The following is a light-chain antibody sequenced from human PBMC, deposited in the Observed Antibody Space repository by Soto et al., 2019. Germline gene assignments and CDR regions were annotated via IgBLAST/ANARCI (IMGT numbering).Light chain of an antibody. CDR1: QSVSSSS. CDR3: HQYGSSPRT. J-gene: IGKJ1*01. V-gene: IGKV3-20*01. Sequence: EIVLTQSPGTLSLSPGDRATLSCRASQSVSSSSLAWYQQKPGQAPRLLIYAASIRAPGIPDRFSGSGSGTDFTLTISRLEAEDFVLYYCHQYGSSPRTFGQGTKVEIK. CDR2: AAS.